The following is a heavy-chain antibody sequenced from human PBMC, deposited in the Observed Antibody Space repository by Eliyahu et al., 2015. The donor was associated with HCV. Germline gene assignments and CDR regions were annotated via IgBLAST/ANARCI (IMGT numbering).Heavy chain of an antibody. CDR1: GGSISSSSYY. CDR2: IYYSGST. V-gene: IGHV4-39*01. J-gene: IGHJ6*02. Sequence: QLQLQESGPGLVKPSETLSLTCTVSGGSISSSSYYWGWTRQPPGKGLEWIGSIYYSGSTYYNPSLKSRVTISVDTSKNQFSLKLSSVTAADTAVYYCARHVPGSSSPNRNAYYYYGMDVWGQGTTVTVSS. CDR3: ARHVPGSSSPNRNAYYYYGMDV. D-gene: IGHD6-6*01.